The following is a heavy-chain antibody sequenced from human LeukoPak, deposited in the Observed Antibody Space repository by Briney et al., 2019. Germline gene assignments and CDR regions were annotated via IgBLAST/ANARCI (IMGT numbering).Heavy chain of an antibody. CDR1: GFTFSAYE. V-gene: IGHV3-48*03. J-gene: IGHJ4*02. CDR2: TSASGNVK. D-gene: IGHD6-19*01. CDR3: ARCSGWYEFDY. Sequence: PGGSLRLPCAASGFTFSAYEMSWVRQAPGKGLEWISYTSASGNVKYYADSVKGRFTISRDNAKNSLYLEMNSLRVEDTAVYYCARCSGWYEFDYWGQGTLVTVSS.